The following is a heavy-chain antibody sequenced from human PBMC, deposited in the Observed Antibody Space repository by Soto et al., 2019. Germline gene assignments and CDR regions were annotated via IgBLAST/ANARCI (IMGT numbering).Heavy chain of an antibody. CDR2: INSDGSST. CDR3: ARENSSRWPLDY. Sequence: PGGSLRLSCAASGFTFSSYWMHWVRQAPGKGLVWVSRINSDGSSTSYADSVKGRFTISRDNAKNTLYLQMNSLRAEDTAVYYCARENSSRWPLDYWGQGTLDTVSS. CDR1: GFTFSSYW. D-gene: IGHD6-13*01. V-gene: IGHV3-74*01. J-gene: IGHJ4*02.